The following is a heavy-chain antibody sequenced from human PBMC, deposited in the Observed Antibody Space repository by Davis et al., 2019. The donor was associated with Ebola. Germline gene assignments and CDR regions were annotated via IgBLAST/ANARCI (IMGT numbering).Heavy chain of an antibody. V-gene: IGHV5-51*01. J-gene: IGHJ4*02. CDR2: FYPGDSDT. CDR1: GYSFTSYW. Sequence: PGGSLRLSCKTSGYSFTSYWIGWVRQVPGKGLEWMGVFYPGDSDTRYSPYFQGQVTISADKSIDTVYLHLSGLKASDIAIYYCARVKSYGDYLDHWGQGSLVTVSS. CDR3: ARVKSYGDYLDH. D-gene: IGHD4-17*01.